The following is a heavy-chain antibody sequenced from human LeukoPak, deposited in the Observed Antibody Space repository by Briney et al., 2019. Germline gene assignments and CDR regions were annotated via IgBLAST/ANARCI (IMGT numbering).Heavy chain of an antibody. V-gene: IGHV4-34*01. D-gene: IGHD1-26*01. J-gene: IGHJ4*02. Sequence: SETLSLTCAVYGGSFSGYYWSWIRQPPGKGLEWIGEINHSGSTNYNPSLKSRVTISVDTSKNQFSLKLSSVTAADTAVYYCARDSGYQLLSIHIVGATSFDYWGQGTLVTVSS. CDR3: ARDSGYQLLSIHIVGATSFDY. CDR1: GGSFSGYY. CDR2: INHSGST.